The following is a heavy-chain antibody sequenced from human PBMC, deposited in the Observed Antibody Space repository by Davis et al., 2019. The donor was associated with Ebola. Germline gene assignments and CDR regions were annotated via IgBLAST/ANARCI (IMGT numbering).Heavy chain of an antibody. V-gene: IGHV4-31*03. J-gene: IGHJ4*02. CDR3: ARAPLIRGYSGYDYPFFPSSAFDY. D-gene: IGHD5-12*01. Sequence: PSETLSLTCTVSGGSISSGGYYWSWIRQHPGKGLEWIGYIYYSGSTYYNPSLKSRVTISVDTSKNQFSLKLSSVTAADTAVYYCARAPLIRGYSGYDYPFFPSSAFDYWGQGTLVTVSS. CDR1: GGSISSGGYY. CDR2: IYYSGST.